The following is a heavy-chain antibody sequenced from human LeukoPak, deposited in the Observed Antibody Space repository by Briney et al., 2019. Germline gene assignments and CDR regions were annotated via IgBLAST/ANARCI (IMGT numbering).Heavy chain of an antibody. J-gene: IGHJ5*02. CDR2: VSYSWNT. D-gene: IGHD2-2*01. CDR1: GGSIGTDY. CDR3: ARVRHQRSNWVDP. Sequence: SETLSLTCTVSGGSIGTDYWSWIRQPPGKGLEWLGYVSYSWNTNYNPSLTSRVTMSIDTSQNQFSLRLNSVTTADTAVYYCARVRHQRSNWVDPWGQGTLVTVSS. V-gene: IGHV4-59*01.